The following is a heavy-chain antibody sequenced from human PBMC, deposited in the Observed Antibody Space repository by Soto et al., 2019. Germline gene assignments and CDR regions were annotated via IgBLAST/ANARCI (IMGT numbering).Heavy chain of an antibody. J-gene: IGHJ4*02. D-gene: IGHD4-17*01. CDR1: GFTFSSYA. CDR2: ISGSGFST. CDR3: AKDHGVYPSDYFAY. V-gene: IGHV3-23*01. Sequence: EVQLLESGGGLVQPGGSLRLSCAASGFTFSSYAMSWVRQAPGKGLEWVSDISGSGFSTYYADSVKGRFTVSRDTSKNPLFLQMNSLRAEDTAVYCCAKDHGVYPSDYFAYGSQGPLVTVSS.